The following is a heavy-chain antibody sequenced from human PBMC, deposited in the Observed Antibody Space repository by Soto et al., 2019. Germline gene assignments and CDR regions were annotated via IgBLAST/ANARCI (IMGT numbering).Heavy chain of an antibody. CDR1: GFTFSGYW. Sequence: EVQLVESGGGLVQPGGSLRLSCAASGFTFSGYWMHWVRQAPGKGLGWVSRINSDGSSTSYADSVKGRFTISRDNAKNTLYLQMNSLRAEDTAVYYCARVHYSSSWYIDYWGQGTLVTVSS. CDR2: INSDGSST. V-gene: IGHV3-74*01. J-gene: IGHJ4*02. CDR3: ARVHYSSSWYIDY. D-gene: IGHD6-13*01.